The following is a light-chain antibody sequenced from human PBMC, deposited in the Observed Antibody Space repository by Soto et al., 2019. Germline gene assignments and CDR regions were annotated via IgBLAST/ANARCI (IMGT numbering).Light chain of an antibody. CDR3: CSYAGSSTYV. V-gene: IGLV2-23*01. CDR1: SSDVGSYNL. CDR2: KGS. J-gene: IGLJ1*01. Sequence: QSALTQPASVSGSPGQSITISCTGTSSDVGSYNLVSWYQQHPGKAPKLMIYKGSKRPSGVSNRFSGSKSGNTASLTISGLQAEDEVDYYCCSYAGSSTYVFGTGTKVTAL.